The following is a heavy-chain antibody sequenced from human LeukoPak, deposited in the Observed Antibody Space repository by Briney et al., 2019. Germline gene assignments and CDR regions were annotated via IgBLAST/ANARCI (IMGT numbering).Heavy chain of an antibody. CDR2: ISAYNGNT. V-gene: IGHV1-18*01. CDR1: GYTFTSYG. J-gene: IGHJ6*02. CDR3: ARVTYYYDSSGYSRLDYYYGMDV. D-gene: IGHD3-22*01. Sequence: ASVKVSCKASGYTFTSYGISRVRQAPGQGLEWMGWISAYNGNTNYAQKLQGRVTMTTDTSTSTAYMELRSLRSDDTAVYYCARVTYYYDSSGYSRLDYYYGMDVWGQGTTVTVSS.